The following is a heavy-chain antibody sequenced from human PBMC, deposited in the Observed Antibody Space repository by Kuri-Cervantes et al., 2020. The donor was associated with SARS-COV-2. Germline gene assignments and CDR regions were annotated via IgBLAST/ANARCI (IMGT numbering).Heavy chain of an antibody. J-gene: IGHJ3*02. CDR2: IYPSDSAT. D-gene: IGHD5-12*01. CDR1: GYSFTDYW. CDR3: ARPSAVATTWNAAFDI. Sequence: GGSLRLSCKGSGYSFTDYWIGWVRQTPGKGLEWMGIIYPSDSATRYSPSFQGQVTISVDKSISTAYLQWSSLKASDTAMYCCARPSAVATTWNAAFDIWGQGTMVTVSS. V-gene: IGHV5-51*01.